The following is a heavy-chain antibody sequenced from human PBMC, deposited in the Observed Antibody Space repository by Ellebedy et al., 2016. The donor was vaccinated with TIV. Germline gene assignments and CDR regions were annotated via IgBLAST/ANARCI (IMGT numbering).Heavy chain of an antibody. J-gene: IGHJ4*02. CDR2: IGGTGGTT. CDR1: GLTFSSHA. V-gene: IGHV3-23*01. Sequence: PGESLKISCAASGLTFSSHAMSWVRQAPGKGLEWVSTIGGTGGTTYYRESVKGRFTVSRDTSRNTLYLQMSSLRAEDTAVYYCAKLPVAYNWNYADDYWGQGTLVTVSS. CDR3: AKLPVAYNWNYADDY. D-gene: IGHD1-7*01.